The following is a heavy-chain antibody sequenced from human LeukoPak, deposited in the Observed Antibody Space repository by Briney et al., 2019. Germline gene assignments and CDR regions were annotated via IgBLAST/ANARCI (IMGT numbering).Heavy chain of an antibody. D-gene: IGHD7-27*01. CDR1: GGSISSGSYY. CDR3: ARPLNQGFLGANWGKVRSRYYFDY. J-gene: IGHJ4*02. V-gene: IGHV4-61*02. CDR2: IYTSGST. Sequence: SQTLSLTCTVSGGSISSGSYYWSWIRQPAGKGLEWIGRIYTSGSTNYNPSLKSRVTISVDTSKNQFSLKLSSVTAADTAVYYCARPLNQGFLGANWGKVRSRYYFDYWGQGTLVTVSS.